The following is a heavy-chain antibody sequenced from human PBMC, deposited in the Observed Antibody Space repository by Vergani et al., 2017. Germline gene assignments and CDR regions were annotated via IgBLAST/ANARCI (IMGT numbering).Heavy chain of an antibody. CDR2: ISSSGSTI. CDR1: GFTFSSYE. D-gene: IGHD5-18*01. J-gene: IGHJ6*02. CDR3: ARGGRLWFYGMDV. Sequence: EVQLVESGGGLVQPGGSLRLSCAASGFTFSSYEMNWVRQAPGEGLEWVSYISSSGSTIYYADSVKGRFTISRDNAKNSLYLQMNSLRAEDTAVYYCARGGRLWFYGMDVWGQGTTVTVSS. V-gene: IGHV3-48*03.